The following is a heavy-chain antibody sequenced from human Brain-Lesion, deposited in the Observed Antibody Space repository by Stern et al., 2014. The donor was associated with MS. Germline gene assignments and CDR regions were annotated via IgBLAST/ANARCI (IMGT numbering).Heavy chain of an antibody. D-gene: IGHD2-15*01. CDR3: ARYCSGGSCYFHGLDV. CDR1: GFTVSSTY. V-gene: IGHV3-53*01. CDR2: LYSGGGH. Sequence: EVQLVESGGGLMQPGGSLRLSCVASGFTVSSTYMSWVRQAPGKGLEWVSVLYSGGGHRYGDSVKGRFTISRDTSKNTLYLQMDSLRADDTAVYYCARYCSGGSCYFHGLDVWGQGTTVTVSS. J-gene: IGHJ6*02.